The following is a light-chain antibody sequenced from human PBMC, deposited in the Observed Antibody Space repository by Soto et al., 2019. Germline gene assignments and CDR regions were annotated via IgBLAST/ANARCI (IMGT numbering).Light chain of an antibody. V-gene: IGLV1-51*01. CDR3: GTWDNSLGAVV. CDR1: SSNIGAGYD. J-gene: IGLJ3*02. CDR2: DND. Sequence: QAVLTQPPSVSGAPGQRVTISCTGSSSNIGAGYDVHWYQQLPGTAPKLVIYDNDKRPSGIPDRFSGSKSGTSATLGITGLQTGDEADYYCGTWDNSLGAVVFGGGTKLTVL.